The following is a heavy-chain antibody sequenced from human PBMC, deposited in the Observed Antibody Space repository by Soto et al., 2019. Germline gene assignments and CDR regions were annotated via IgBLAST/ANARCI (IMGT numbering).Heavy chain of an antibody. CDR1: GFTFSSYG. Sequence: PGGSLRLSCAASGFTFSSYGMHWVRQAPGKGLEWVAVIWYDGSNKYYADSVKGRFTISRDSSKNTLYLQMNSLRAEDTAVYHCARDGADYYGSGSFYGMDVWGQGTTVTVSS. D-gene: IGHD3-10*01. V-gene: IGHV3-33*01. CDR3: ARDGADYYGSGSFYGMDV. J-gene: IGHJ6*02. CDR2: IWYDGSNK.